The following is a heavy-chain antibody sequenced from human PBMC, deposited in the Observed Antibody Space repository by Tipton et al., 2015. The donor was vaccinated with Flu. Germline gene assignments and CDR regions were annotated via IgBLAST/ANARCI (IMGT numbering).Heavy chain of an antibody. V-gene: IGHV3-30*18. CDR3: AKDHFVDGCDY. CDR2: ISYDGSNK. CDR1: GFTFSSYG. Sequence: SLRLSCAASGFTFSSYGMHWVRQAPGKGLEWVAVISYDGSNKYYADSVKGRFTISRDNSKNTLYLQMNSLRAEDTAVYYCAKDHFVDGCDYWGQGTLVTVSS. J-gene: IGHJ4*02. D-gene: IGHD3-3*02.